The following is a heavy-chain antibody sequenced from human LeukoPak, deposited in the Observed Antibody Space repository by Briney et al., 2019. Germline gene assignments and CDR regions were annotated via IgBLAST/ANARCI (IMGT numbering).Heavy chain of an antibody. J-gene: IGHJ4*02. D-gene: IGHD6-19*01. CDR2: IYYSGST. Sequence: SDTLSLTCAVSGYSLSSSNWWGWIRQPPGKGLEWIGYIYYSGSTYYNPSLKSRVTMSVDTSKNQFSLKLSSVTAVDTAVYYCARKGSSGWYYFDYWGQGTLVTVSS. CDR1: GYSLSSSNW. CDR3: ARKGSSGWYYFDY. V-gene: IGHV4-28*01.